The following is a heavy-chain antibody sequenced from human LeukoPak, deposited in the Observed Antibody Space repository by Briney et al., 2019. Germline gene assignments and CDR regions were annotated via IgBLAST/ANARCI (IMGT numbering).Heavy chain of an antibody. Sequence: PGGSLRLSCAASGFTFSSYSMNWVRQAPGKGLEWVSYISSSSSTIYYADSVKGRFTISRDNAKNSLYLQMNSLRAEDTAVYYCARGLGTAMVSNYMDVWGKGTTVTVSS. V-gene: IGHV3-48*01. CDR2: ISSSSSTI. D-gene: IGHD5-18*01. CDR1: GFTFSSYS. CDR3: ARGLGTAMVSNYMDV. J-gene: IGHJ6*03.